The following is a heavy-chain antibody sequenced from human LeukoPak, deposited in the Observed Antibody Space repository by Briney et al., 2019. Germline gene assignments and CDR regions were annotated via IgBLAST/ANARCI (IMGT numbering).Heavy chain of an antibody. Sequence: ASVKVSCKASGYTFSNNDINWVRQATGQGLEWMAWMNPSSGNTAYAQKFQGRVTLTRDTSIDTAYMELSSLRSEDTAVYYCARGPSGHRSDFDYWGQGTLVTVSS. CDR1: GYTFSNND. CDR2: MNPSSGNT. J-gene: IGHJ4*02. V-gene: IGHV1-8*02. D-gene: IGHD1-1*01. CDR3: ARGPSGHRSDFDY.